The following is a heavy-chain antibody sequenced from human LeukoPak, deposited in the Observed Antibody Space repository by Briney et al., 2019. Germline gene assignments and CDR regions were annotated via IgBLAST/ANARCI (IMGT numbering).Heavy chain of an antibody. CDR2: IRYDGSNK. J-gene: IGHJ3*02. CDR3: ARDRSTVTTFDAFDM. V-gene: IGHV3-30*02. Sequence: GGSLRLSCAASGFTFSSYGMHWVRQAPGKGLEWVACIRYDGSNKYYADSVKGRFTISRDNSKNTLYLQMNSLRAEDTAVYYCARDRSTVTTFDAFDMWGQGTMVTVSS. CDR1: GFTFSSYG. D-gene: IGHD4-17*01.